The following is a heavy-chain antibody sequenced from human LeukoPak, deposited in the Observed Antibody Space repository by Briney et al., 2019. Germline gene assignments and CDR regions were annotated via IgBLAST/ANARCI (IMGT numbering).Heavy chain of an antibody. CDR3: ARDGPKGGMDV. V-gene: IGHV4-59*01. CDR1: GGTISSYY. Sequence: SETLSLTCTVSGGTISSYYWSWIRQPPGKGLEWIGYIYYSGSTNYNPSLKSRVTISVDTSKNQFSLKLSSVTAADTAVYYCARDGPKGGMDVWGQGTTVTVSS. J-gene: IGHJ6*02. CDR2: IYYSGST.